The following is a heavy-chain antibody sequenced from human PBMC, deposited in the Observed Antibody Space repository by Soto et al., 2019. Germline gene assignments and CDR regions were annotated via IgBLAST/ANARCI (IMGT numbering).Heavy chain of an antibody. CDR2: ISYDVDNK. Sequence: WGSLRVSCGDSGFTFNSFGMHWVRQGPGRGLEWVAVISYDVDNKYYTDSVKGRFTISRDNSKNTLHLEMNSLRAEDTAVYYCAKDIDTMVRVTFYYGMEVWGQGTPVTVSS. J-gene: IGHJ6*02. V-gene: IGHV3-30*18. D-gene: IGHD3-10*01. CDR3: AKDIDTMVRVTFYYGMEV. CDR1: GFTFNSFG.